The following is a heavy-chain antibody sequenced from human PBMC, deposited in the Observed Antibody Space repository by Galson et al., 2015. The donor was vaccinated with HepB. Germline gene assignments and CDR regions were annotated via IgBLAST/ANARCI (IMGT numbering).Heavy chain of an antibody. CDR3: ARRRFGELYYYGMDV. D-gene: IGHD3-10*01. J-gene: IGHJ6*02. CDR2: ISAYNGNT. Sequence: SVKVSCKASGYTFTSYGISWVRQAPGQGLEWMGWISAYNGNTNYAQKLQGRVTMTTDTSTSTAYMELRSLRSDDTAVYYCARRRFGELYYYGMDVWGQGTTVTVSS. CDR1: GYTFTSYG. V-gene: IGHV1-18*04.